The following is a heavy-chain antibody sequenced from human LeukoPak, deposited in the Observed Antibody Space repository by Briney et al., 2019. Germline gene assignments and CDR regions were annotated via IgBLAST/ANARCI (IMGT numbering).Heavy chain of an antibody. V-gene: IGHV4-39*07. J-gene: IGHJ5*02. CDR2: MYYSGST. CDR3: ARTTEDCSSTSCYQYWFDP. D-gene: IGHD2-2*01. CDR1: GGSISSYY. Sequence: SETLSLTCTVSGGSISSYYWSWIRQPPGKGLEWIGSMYYSGSTYYNPSLKSRVTISVDTSKNQISLKVRSVTAADTAVYYCARTTEDCSSTSCYQYWFDPWGQGTLVTVSS.